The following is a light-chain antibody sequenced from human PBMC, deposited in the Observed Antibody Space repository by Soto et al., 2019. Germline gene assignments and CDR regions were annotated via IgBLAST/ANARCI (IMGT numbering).Light chain of an antibody. CDR2: GAS. Sequence: EIVMTQSPATLSVSPGERATLSCRASQSVSSTLAWYQQKPGQAPRLLIYGASTMATGIPARFSGSESGTEFTLTISSLQSEDFAVYYCQQYNNWRWTFGQGTKVEIK. CDR3: QQYNNWRWT. J-gene: IGKJ1*01. V-gene: IGKV3-15*01. CDR1: QSVSST.